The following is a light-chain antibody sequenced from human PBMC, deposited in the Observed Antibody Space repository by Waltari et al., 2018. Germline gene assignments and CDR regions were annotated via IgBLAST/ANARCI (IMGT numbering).Light chain of an antibody. CDR3: QTWATGPWV. J-gene: IGLJ3*02. CDR2: LTSDGGH. CDR1: RGHSPST. Sequence: QLVLTQPPSASASLGASVNLTCPLSRGHSPSTIAWPPQQPEKGPRYVLKLTSDGGHSKGDGIPDRFSGSSSGAERYLSISRLQSEDEADYYCQTWATGPWVFGGGTKLTVL. V-gene: IGLV4-69*01.